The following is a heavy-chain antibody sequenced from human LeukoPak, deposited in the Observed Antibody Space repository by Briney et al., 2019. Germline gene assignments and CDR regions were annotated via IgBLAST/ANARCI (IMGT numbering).Heavy chain of an antibody. CDR3: AKDRGEQWLHYYFDY. Sequence: QSGGSLRLSCAASGFTFSSYGMHWVRQAPGKGLEWVAVISYDGSNKYYADSVKGRFTISRDNSKNTLYLQMNSLRAEDTAVYYCAKDRGEQWLHYYFDYWGQGTLVTVSS. J-gene: IGHJ4*02. CDR1: GFTFSSYG. V-gene: IGHV3-30*18. D-gene: IGHD6-19*01. CDR2: ISYDGSNK.